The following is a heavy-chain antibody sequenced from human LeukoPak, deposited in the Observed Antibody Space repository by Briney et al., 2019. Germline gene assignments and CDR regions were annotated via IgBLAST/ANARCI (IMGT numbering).Heavy chain of an antibody. CDR2: IYSGGST. Sequence: GGSLRLSCAASGITVSTNYMSWVRQAPGKGLEWVSIIYSGGSTYYRDSVKGRFTISRDNSKNTLYLQLNSLRAEDTAVYYCARDVISSGWYAGFDSWGQGTLVTVSS. CDR3: ARDVISSGWYAGFDS. D-gene: IGHD6-19*01. V-gene: IGHV3-53*01. J-gene: IGHJ5*01. CDR1: GITVSTNY.